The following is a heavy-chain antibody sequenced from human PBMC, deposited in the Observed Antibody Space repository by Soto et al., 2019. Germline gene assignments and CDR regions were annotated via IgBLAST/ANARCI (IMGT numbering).Heavy chain of an antibody. Sequence: GGSLRLSCAASGFTFSNAWMSWVRQAPGKGLEWVGRIKSKTDGGTTDYAAPVKGRFTISRDDSNNTLYLQMNSLKTEDTAVYYCTTGRVSAWDIVVVPAALPPSWWGQGTLVTVSS. CDR1: GFTFSNAW. V-gene: IGHV3-15*01. D-gene: IGHD2-2*01. J-gene: IGHJ4*02. CDR3: TTGRVSAWDIVVVPAALPPSW. CDR2: IKSKTDGGTT.